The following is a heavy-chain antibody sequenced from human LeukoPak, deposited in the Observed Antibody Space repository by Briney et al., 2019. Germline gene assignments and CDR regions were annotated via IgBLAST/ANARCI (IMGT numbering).Heavy chain of an antibody. CDR2: ISYDGSNK. Sequence: PGGSLRLSCAASGFTFSSYAMHWVRQAPGKGLEWVAVISYDGSNKYYADSVKGRFTISRDNSKNTLYLQLNSLRAEDTAVYYCAKDPHIQLWSTDYFDYWGQGTLVTVSS. V-gene: IGHV3-30-3*01. J-gene: IGHJ4*02. D-gene: IGHD5-18*01. CDR3: AKDPHIQLWSTDYFDY. CDR1: GFTFSSYA.